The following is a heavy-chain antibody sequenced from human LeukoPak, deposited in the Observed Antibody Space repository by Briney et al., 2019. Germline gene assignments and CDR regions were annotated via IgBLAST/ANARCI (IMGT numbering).Heavy chain of an antibody. CDR2: IYYSGST. V-gene: IGHV4-59*01. D-gene: IGHD2-2*01. J-gene: IGHJ4*02. CDR1: GGSISGYY. CDR3: ARVEADASEYYFDY. Sequence: PSETLSLTCTVSGGSISGYYWSWIRQPPGKGLEWIGYIYYSGSTNYNPSLKSRVTISVDTSKNQFSLKLSSVTAADTAVYYCARVEADASEYYFDYWGQGTLVTVSS.